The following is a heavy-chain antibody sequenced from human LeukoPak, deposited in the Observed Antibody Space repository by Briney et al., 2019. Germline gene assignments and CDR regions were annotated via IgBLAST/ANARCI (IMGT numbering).Heavy chain of an antibody. V-gene: IGHV3-30*03. Sequence: PGRSLRLSCAASGFTFSSYGMHWVRQAPGKGLEWVAVISYDGSNKYYADSVKGRFTISRDNAKNSLYLQMNSLRAEDTAVYYCARFLSSGWYLSSQPTPYWGQGTLVTVSS. J-gene: IGHJ4*02. CDR1: GFTFSSYG. CDR2: ISYDGSNK. D-gene: IGHD6-19*01. CDR3: ARFLSSGWYLSSQPTPY.